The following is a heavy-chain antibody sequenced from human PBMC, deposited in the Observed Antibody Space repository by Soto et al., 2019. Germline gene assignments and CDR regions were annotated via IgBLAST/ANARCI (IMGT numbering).Heavy chain of an antibody. Sequence: QVQLVQSGAEVKKPGSSVKVSCKASGGTFSSYTISWVRQAPGQGLEWMGRIIPILGIANYAQKFQGRVTITADNSTSTAYMELSSLRPEDTAVYYCARDRGIAVAGTTYFQHWGQGTLVTVSS. CDR1: GGTFSSYT. D-gene: IGHD6-19*01. CDR3: ARDRGIAVAGTTYFQH. V-gene: IGHV1-69*08. J-gene: IGHJ1*01. CDR2: IIPILGIA.